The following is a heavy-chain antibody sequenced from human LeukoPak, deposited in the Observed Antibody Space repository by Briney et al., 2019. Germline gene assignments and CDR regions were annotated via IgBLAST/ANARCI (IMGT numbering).Heavy chain of an antibody. CDR3: ARDYYYDSSGPSDAFDI. CDR2: TYYRSKDYN. D-gene: IGHD3-22*01. V-gene: IGHV6-1*01. Sequence: SQTLSLTCAISGDSFSSNSAAWGWVRQSPSRGLEWLGRTYYRSKDYNEYAEAGKSLISINPDTSKNQFSLQLNSVTPEDTAVYYCARDYYYDSSGPSDAFDIWGQGTMVTVSS. J-gene: IGHJ3*02. CDR1: GDSFSSNSAA.